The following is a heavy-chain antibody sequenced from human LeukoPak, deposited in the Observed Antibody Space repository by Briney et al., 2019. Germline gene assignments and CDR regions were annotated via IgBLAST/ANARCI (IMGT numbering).Heavy chain of an antibody. V-gene: IGHV1-46*01. CDR3: ARALSITDGYNLPH. CDR2: INPSTGRT. Sequence: ASVKVSCKASGYTFIDYYMHWVRQAPGQRLEWMGFINPSTGRTAYAQKFQHTITVTRDTSASTVYMELRSLRSEDTAVYYCARALSITDGYNLPHWGQGTLVTVSS. D-gene: IGHD5-24*01. J-gene: IGHJ4*02. CDR1: GYTFIDYY.